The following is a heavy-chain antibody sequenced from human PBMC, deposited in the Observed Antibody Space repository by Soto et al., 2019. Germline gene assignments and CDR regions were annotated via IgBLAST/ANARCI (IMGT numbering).Heavy chain of an antibody. D-gene: IGHD4-17*01. CDR2: IDPSDSYT. J-gene: IGHJ6*02. Sequence: GESLKISCKGSGYSFTSYWISWVRQMPGKGLEWMGRIDPSDSYTNYSPSFQGHVTISADKSISTAYLQWSSLKASDTAMYYCARWGTVIIPNYYYSGMDVWGQGTTVTVSS. CDR1: GYSFTSYW. CDR3: ARWGTVIIPNYYYSGMDV. V-gene: IGHV5-10-1*01.